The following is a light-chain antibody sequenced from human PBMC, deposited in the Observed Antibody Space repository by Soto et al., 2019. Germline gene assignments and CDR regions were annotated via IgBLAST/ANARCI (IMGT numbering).Light chain of an antibody. J-gene: IGLJ1*01. CDR3: HANTSRSTLYA. Sequence: QSGLTQPASVCGYPRKSITISCTGSSIDVGGYTYVSWYQQHPGKVPKLMIYEVNNRPSGVSNRFAGSKSGNTASLTISGLQAEDEADYYFHANTSRSTLYAFGAGSQVTLL. CDR1: SIDVGGYTY. CDR2: EVN. V-gene: IGLV2-14*01.